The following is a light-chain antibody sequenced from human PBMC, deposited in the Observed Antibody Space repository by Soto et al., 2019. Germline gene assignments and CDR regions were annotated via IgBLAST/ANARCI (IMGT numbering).Light chain of an antibody. V-gene: IGKV3-15*01. Sequence: EILMTQSPATLSVSPGERVTLSCRASQSVSNDLAWYQQKPGQAPRLLIYDASTRATGIPARFSGSGSGTEFTLTISSLQSEDFAVYYCQQYNNWPPVTFGQGTRLEIK. J-gene: IGKJ5*01. CDR3: QQYNNWPPVT. CDR1: QSVSND. CDR2: DAS.